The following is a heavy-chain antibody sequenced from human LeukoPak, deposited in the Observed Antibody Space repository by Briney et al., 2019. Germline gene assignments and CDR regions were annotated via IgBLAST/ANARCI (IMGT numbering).Heavy chain of an antibody. CDR3: ARDKDYYGWGVYYAFDY. Sequence: GGSLRLSCAASGFTVSSNYMSWVRQAPGKGMEWVSVIYSGGSTYYADSVKGRFTISRDNSKNTLYLQMNSLRAEDTAVYYCARDKDYYGWGVYYAFDYWGQGPLVPVSS. D-gene: IGHD3-10*01. V-gene: IGHV3-66*01. CDR1: GFTVSSNY. CDR2: IYSGGST. J-gene: IGHJ4*02.